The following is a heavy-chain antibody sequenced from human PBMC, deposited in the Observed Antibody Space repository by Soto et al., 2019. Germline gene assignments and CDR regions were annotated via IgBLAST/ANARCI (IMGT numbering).Heavy chain of an antibody. J-gene: IGHJ6*02. D-gene: IGHD6-6*01. Sequence: GGSLRLSCAASGFTFSSYGMHWVRQAPGKGLEWVAVISYDGSNKYYADSVKGRFTISRDNSKNTLYLQMNSLRAEDTAVYYCAKGHSSSSDYYYYGMDVWGQGTTVTVSS. V-gene: IGHV3-30*18. CDR3: AKGHSSSSDYYYYGMDV. CDR1: GFTFSSYG. CDR2: ISYDGSNK.